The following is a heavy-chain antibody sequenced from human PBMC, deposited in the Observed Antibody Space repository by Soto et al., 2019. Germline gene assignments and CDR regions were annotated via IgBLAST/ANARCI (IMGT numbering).Heavy chain of an antibody. Sequence: ASVKVSCKASGYTFTSYGISWVRQAPGQGLEWMGWISAYSGNTNYAQKLQGRVTMTTDTSTSTAYMELRSLRSDDTAVYYCARVLRFLEWLPDAFDIWGQGTMVTVSS. V-gene: IGHV1-18*01. D-gene: IGHD3-3*01. CDR1: GYTFTSYG. CDR2: ISAYSGNT. CDR3: ARVLRFLEWLPDAFDI. J-gene: IGHJ3*02.